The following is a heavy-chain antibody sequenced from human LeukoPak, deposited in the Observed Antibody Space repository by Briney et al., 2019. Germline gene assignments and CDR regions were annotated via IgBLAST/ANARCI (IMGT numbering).Heavy chain of an antibody. V-gene: IGHV1-18*01. CDR2: ISAYNGNT. Sequence: ASVKVSCKASGYTFTSYGISWVRQAPGQGLEWMGWISAYNGNTNYAQKLQGRVTMTTDTSTSTAYMELSSLRSEDTAVYYCARGYRHGSGSYLIDYWGQGTLVTVSS. CDR1: GYTFTSYG. CDR3: ARGYRHGSGSYLIDY. D-gene: IGHD3-10*01. J-gene: IGHJ4*02.